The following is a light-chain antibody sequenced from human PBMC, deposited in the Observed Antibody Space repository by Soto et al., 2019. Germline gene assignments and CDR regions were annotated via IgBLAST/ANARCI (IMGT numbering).Light chain of an antibody. CDR2: YVT. CDR3: SSYTSTASYV. Sequence: QSALTQPASVSGSPGQSITISCTGTSSDIGGYNYVSWYQQHPGKAPKLIINYVTNRPSGVSNRFSGSKSGNTASLTISGLQADGEGDYYCSSYTSTASYVFGTGTKLTVL. V-gene: IGLV2-14*03. CDR1: SSDIGGYNY. J-gene: IGLJ1*01.